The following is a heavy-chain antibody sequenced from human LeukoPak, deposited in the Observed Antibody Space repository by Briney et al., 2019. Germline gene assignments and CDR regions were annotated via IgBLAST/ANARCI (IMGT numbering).Heavy chain of an antibody. D-gene: IGHD3-10*02. CDR3: AKASRYLGSGSYYRDAFDI. J-gene: IGHJ3*02. CDR1: GFTFSSYG. Sequence: GGSLRLSCAASGFTFSSYGMHWVRQAPGKGLEWVAVISFDGSNKYYADSVKGRFTVSRDNSKNMLYLQMNSLRAEDTAVYYCAKASRYLGSGSYYRDAFDIWGQGTMVTVSS. CDR2: ISFDGSNK. V-gene: IGHV3-30*18.